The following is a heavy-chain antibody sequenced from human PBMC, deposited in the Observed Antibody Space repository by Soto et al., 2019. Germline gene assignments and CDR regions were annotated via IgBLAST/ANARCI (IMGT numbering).Heavy chain of an antibody. V-gene: IGHV2-26*01. CDR2: IFANDAE. CDR1: GFSLSNARMA. Sequence: QVTLKESGPVLVKPTETLTLTCTVSGFSLSNARMAVSWIRQPPGRALEWLAHIFANDAESYSNSLKSRLTISRDTSKNQVVLTMTNMDPVDTATYYCARMGDYYENAGDAFDLWGQGTRVTVSS. D-gene: IGHD3-22*01. J-gene: IGHJ3*01. CDR3: ARMGDYYENAGDAFDL.